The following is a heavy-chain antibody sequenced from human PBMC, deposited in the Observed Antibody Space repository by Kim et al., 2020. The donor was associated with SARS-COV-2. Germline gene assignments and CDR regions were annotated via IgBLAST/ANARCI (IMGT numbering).Heavy chain of an antibody. CDR2: IYYSGST. CDR1: GGSISSSSYY. CDR3: ARHFIPIWYYYDSSGYHFDY. D-gene: IGHD3-22*01. V-gene: IGHV4-39*01. Sequence: SETLSLTCTVSGGSISSSSYYWGWIRQPPGKGLEWIGSIYYSGSTYYNPSLKSRVTISVDTSKNQFSLKLSSVTAADTAVYYCARHFIPIWYYYDSSGYHFDYWGQGTLVTVSS. J-gene: IGHJ4*02.